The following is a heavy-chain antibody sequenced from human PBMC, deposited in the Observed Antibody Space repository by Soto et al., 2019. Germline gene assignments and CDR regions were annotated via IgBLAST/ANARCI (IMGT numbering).Heavy chain of an antibody. CDR1: GYTFTSYA. CDR2: INDGAGDT. V-gene: IGHV1-3*01. J-gene: IGHJ5*02. D-gene: IGHD6-6*01. Sequence: QVQLVQSGAEVRKPGASVKISCKASGYTFTSYAIHWLRQAPGQRLEWMGWINDGAGDTRYSVNFQGRVTFTRDTAATTAFMDLSSLSSADTAIYYCARSPSRMAAETQLDPWGQGTLVTV. CDR3: ARSPSRMAAETQLDP.